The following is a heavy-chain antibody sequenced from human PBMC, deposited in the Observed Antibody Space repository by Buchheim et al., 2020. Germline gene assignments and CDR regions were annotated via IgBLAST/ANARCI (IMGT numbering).Heavy chain of an antibody. J-gene: IGHJ5*02. Sequence: EVHVLESGGTLVQPGGSLRLSCAASGFTFSSKALSWVRQAPGKGLEWVSAISGRSEATYYADSVKGRFTISRDNSKNTLYLQMNSLRAEDTAVYYCARDHSPDVGSSTSCSVKLRNCRWFDPWGQGTL. CDR3: ARDHSPDVGSSTSCSVKLRNCRWFDP. V-gene: IGHV3-23*01. CDR1: GFTFSSKA. CDR2: ISGRSEAT. D-gene: IGHD2-2*01.